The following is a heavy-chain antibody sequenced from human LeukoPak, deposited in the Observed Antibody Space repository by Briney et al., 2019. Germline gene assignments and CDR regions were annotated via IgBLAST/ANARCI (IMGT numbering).Heavy chain of an antibody. Sequence: PGGSLRLSCAASGFTFSSYAMSWVRQAPGKGLEWVAVTSYDGTDKYYADSLKGRFTISRDNSKNTLYLQMNSLRAEDTAVYYCARHHCSSISCHGRSSGDFDKWGQGTLVTVSS. CDR1: GFTFSSYA. V-gene: IGHV3-30*03. CDR3: ARHHCSSISCHGRSSGDFDK. CDR2: TSYDGTDK. J-gene: IGHJ4*02. D-gene: IGHD2-2*01.